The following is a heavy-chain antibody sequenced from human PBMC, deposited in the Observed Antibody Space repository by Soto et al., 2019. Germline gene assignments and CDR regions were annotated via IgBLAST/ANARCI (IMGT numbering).Heavy chain of an antibody. CDR1: GGSISVGGSY. CDR2: IYYSGST. D-gene: IGHD6-13*01. CDR3: ARGKTVAAAGPFDY. V-gene: IGHV4-31*03. J-gene: IGHJ4*02. Sequence: LKEPGQGLGNLSQPLSLPGTVPGGSISVGGSYWGWSPRPPGKGLEWIGYIYYSGSTYYNPSLKSRVTISGDTSKNQFSLKLSSVTAADTAVYYCARGKTVAAAGPFDYWGQGTLVTVSS.